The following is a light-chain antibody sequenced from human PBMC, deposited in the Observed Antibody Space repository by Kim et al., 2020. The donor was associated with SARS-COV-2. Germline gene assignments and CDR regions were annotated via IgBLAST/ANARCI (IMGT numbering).Light chain of an antibody. V-gene: IGKV3-20*01. CDR3: QQYGSSPPYT. J-gene: IGKJ2*01. Sequence: SPGEGATLSCRADQSVSSSYFAWYRQKPGQAPSLLIYGASSRATGIPDRFSGSGSGTDFTLTISRLEPEDFAVYYCQQYGSSPPYTFGQGTKLEI. CDR1: QSVSSSY. CDR2: GAS.